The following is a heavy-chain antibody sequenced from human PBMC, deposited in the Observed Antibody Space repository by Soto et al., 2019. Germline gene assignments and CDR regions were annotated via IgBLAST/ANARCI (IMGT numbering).Heavy chain of an antibody. CDR3: GRNVLAVTEDAVDV. Sequence: GGSLRLSCVASGFNLSSYTMSWVRQAPGKWLEWVSSIGISIGYIYYGESVTGRFTISRDNAKNSLFLQMNSLRAEDTAVYFCGRNVLAVTEDAVDVWGQGXMVTV. CDR1: GFNLSSYT. J-gene: IGHJ3*01. D-gene: IGHD6-6*01. V-gene: IGHV3-21*01. CDR2: IGISIGYI.